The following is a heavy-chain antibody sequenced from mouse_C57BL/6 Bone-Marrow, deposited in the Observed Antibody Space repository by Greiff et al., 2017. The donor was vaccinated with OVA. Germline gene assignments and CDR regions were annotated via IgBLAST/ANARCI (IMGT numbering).Heavy chain of an antibody. CDR2: SRNKANDYTT. V-gene: IGHV7-1*01. CDR1: GFTFSDFY. CDR3: ARERKGAMDY. Sequence: EVKLVESGGGLVQSGRSLRLSCATSGFTFSDFYMEWVRQAPGKGLEWIAASRNKANDYTTEYSASVKGRFIVSRDTSQSILYLQMNALRAEDTAIYYCARERKGAMDYWGQGTSVTVSS. J-gene: IGHJ4*01.